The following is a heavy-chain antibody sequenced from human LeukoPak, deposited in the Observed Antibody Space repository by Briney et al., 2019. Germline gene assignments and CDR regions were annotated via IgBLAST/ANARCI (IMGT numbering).Heavy chain of an antibody. D-gene: IGHD1-26*01. CDR2: INPNSGGT. J-gene: IGHJ3*02. V-gene: IGHV1-2*02. CDR3: ARVRMFPGLSGSYNGAFDI. CDR1: GYTFTGYY. Sequence: ASVKVSCKASGYTFTGYYMHWVRQAPGQGLEWMGWINPNSGGTNYAQKFQGRVTMTRDTSISTAYMELSRLRSDDTAVYYCARVRMFPGLSGSYNGAFDIWGQGTMVTVSS.